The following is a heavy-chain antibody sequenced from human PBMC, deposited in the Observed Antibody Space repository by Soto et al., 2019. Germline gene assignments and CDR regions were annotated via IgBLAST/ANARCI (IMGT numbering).Heavy chain of an antibody. Sequence: QVQLVESGGGLVQPGRSLRLSCAASGFAFNTYGMHWVRQAPGKGLEWVAVISLDGSNKYYADSVKGRFTISRDNSKNTLFLQMNSLRAEDTAVYYCAKDGGWGRLRGDYFDYWGQGTRVTVSS. CDR1: GFAFNTYG. CDR2: ISLDGSNK. CDR3: AKDGGWGRLRGDYFDY. V-gene: IGHV3-30*18. D-gene: IGHD5-12*01. J-gene: IGHJ4*02.